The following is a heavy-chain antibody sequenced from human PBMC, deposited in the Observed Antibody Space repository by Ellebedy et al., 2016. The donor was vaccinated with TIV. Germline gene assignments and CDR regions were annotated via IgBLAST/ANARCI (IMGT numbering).Heavy chain of an antibody. V-gene: IGHV3-23*01. D-gene: IGHD3-22*01. CDR3: ARSAGDSSGWFVS. J-gene: IGHJ5*01. Sequence: GGSLRLSCAASGFRFAGHAMSWVRQARGKGLEWVSSITGSGDKTYYRNSVRGRFTISRDNSRDTLYLDMNILRGEDTALYSCARSAGDSSGWFVSWGQGTVVIVSS. CDR1: GFRFAGHA. CDR2: ITGSGDKT.